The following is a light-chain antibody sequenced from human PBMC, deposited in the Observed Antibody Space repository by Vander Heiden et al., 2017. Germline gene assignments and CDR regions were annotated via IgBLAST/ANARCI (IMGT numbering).Light chain of an antibody. Sequence: QSVLTQPPSMSAAPGQRVTISCTVSRSNIGAGFDVHWYKQLPGTAPKLLIYGNNNRPSGVPDRFSGSKSGTSASLAITGLQAEDEADYYCQSYDSSLSGWVFGGGTKLTVL. V-gene: IGLV1-40*01. CDR3: QSYDSSLSGWV. J-gene: IGLJ3*02. CDR1: RSNIGAGFD. CDR2: GNN.